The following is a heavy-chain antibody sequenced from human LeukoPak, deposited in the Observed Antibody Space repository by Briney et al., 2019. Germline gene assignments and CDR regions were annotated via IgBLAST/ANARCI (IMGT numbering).Heavy chain of an antibody. CDR3: ARPQGYQLLDFEY. V-gene: IGHV4-39*01. CDR2: IYYSGST. CDR1: GGSISSSSSY. J-gene: IGHJ4*02. D-gene: IGHD2-2*01. Sequence: SATLSLTCTLSGGSISSSSSYWGWLRQPPGKGLEWIGSIYYSGSTYYNPSLKSRVTISVDTSKNQFSLKLSSVTAADTAVYYCARPQGYQLLDFEYWGQGTLVTVSS.